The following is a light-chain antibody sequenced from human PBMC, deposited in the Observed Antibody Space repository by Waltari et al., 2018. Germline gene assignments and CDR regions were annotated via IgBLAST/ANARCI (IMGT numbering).Light chain of an antibody. CDR2: DAS. CDR1: QSVSRN. J-gene: IGKJ2*01. Sequence: EIVMTQSPATLSVSPGERATLSCRASQSVSRNLAWYQPKPGQAPRLLIYDASTRATGIPARFSGSGSGTEFTLTISSLQSEDFAVYYCQQYNNWPRTFGQGTKLEIK. V-gene: IGKV3-15*01. CDR3: QQYNNWPRT.